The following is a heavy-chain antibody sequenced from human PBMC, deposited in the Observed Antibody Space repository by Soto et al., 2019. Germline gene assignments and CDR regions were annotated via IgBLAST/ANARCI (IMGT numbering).Heavy chain of an antibody. D-gene: IGHD6-13*01. Sequence: SETLSLTCTVPGGSISSSSYYWVWIRQPPGKGLEWIGSIYYSGSTYYNPSLKSRVTISVDTSKNQFSLKLSSVTAADTAVYYCARLVPAAAGRGAFEIWGQGKMVTV. V-gene: IGHV4-39*01. CDR3: ARLVPAAAGRGAFEI. J-gene: IGHJ3*02. CDR1: GGSISSSSYY. CDR2: IYYSGST.